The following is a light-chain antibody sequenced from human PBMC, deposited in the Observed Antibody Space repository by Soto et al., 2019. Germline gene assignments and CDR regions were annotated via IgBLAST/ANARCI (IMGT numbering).Light chain of an antibody. V-gene: IGKV3-20*01. CDR3: QQFSSYPRT. CDR1: QTVRNNY. J-gene: IGKJ4*01. CDR2: DAS. Sequence: EFVLTQSPGTLSLSPGERATLSCRASQTVRNNYLAWYQQKPGQAPKLLIYDASSRATGIPARFSGGGSGTDFILTISRLEPEDFAVYYCQQFSSYPRTFGGGTKVEIK.